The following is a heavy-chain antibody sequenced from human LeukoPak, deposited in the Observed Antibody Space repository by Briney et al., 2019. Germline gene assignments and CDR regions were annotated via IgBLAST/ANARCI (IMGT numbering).Heavy chain of an antibody. V-gene: IGHV3-33*06. J-gene: IGHJ4*02. CDR2: IWDNGNNK. D-gene: IGHD2-2*01. CDR3: AKGGHCTSTSCYYFDS. Sequence: PGGSLRLSCAASGFTFSNSDMHWVRQAPGKGREWVAVIWDNGNNKYYGDSVNGRFTISRDNSKNTLHLQMNSLRPEDSAIYYCAKGGHCTSTSCYYFDSWGQGALVTFSA. CDR1: GFTFSNSD.